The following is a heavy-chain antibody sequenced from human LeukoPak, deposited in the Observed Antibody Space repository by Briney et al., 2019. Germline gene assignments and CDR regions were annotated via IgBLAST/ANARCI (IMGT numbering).Heavy chain of an antibody. J-gene: IGHJ4*02. Sequence: GRSLRLSCAASGFTFSSYAMRWVRQAPGKGLEWVAVISYDGSNKYYADSVKGRFTISRDNSKNTLYLQMNSLRAEDTAVYYCARDRFSSSFDYWGQETLVTVSS. V-gene: IGHV3-30*01. D-gene: IGHD6-6*01. CDR1: GFTFSSYA. CDR3: ARDRFSSSFDY. CDR2: ISYDGSNK.